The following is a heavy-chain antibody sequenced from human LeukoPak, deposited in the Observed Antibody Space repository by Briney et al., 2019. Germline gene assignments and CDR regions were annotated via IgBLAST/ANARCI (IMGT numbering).Heavy chain of an antibody. Sequence: SETLSLTCTVSGGSISSGGYYWSWIRQHPGKGLEWIGYIYYSGSTYYNPSLKSRVTISVDTSKNQFSLKLSSVTAADTAVYYCARHLPYYYDSSGFRKRANYYYYGMDVWGQGTTVTVSS. CDR1: GGSISSGGYY. D-gene: IGHD3-22*01. V-gene: IGHV4-61*08. CDR3: ARHLPYYYDSSGFRKRANYYYYGMDV. J-gene: IGHJ6*02. CDR2: IYYSGST.